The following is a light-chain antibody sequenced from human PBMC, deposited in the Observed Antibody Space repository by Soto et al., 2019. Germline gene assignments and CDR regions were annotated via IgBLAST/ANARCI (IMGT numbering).Light chain of an antibody. V-gene: IGKV1-33*01. CDR3: MQALQTSIT. J-gene: IGKJ5*01. CDR2: GAS. Sequence: DIQMTQSPSSLSASVGDRVTITCQASQGITNYLNWYQQKPGKAPKLLIYGASNLETGVPSRFSGSGSGTDFTLKISRVEAEDVGVYYCMQALQTSITFGQGTRLEIK. CDR1: QGITNY.